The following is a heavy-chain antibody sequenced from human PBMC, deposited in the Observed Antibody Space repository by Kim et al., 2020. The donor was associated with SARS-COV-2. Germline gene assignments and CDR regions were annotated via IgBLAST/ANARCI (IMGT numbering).Heavy chain of an antibody. D-gene: IGHD2-2*01. J-gene: IGHJ4*02. CDR2: ISGSGGSA. CDR3: TRTSKAPNTGNWSVDY. V-gene: IGHV3-23*01. Sequence: GGSLRLSCAASGFTFSSYAMSWVRQAPGKGLEWVSAISGSGGSAYYADSAKGRFTISRDNSKNTLYLQMNSLSAEDTAVYYCTRTSKAPNTGNWSVDYWGQGTMVTVSS. CDR1: GFTFSSYA.